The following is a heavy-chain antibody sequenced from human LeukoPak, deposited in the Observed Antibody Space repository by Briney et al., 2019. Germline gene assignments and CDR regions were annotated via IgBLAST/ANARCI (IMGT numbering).Heavy chain of an antibody. CDR2: FYYIGISGTT. CDR3: ARGLEYSLYYFDY. V-gene: IGHV4-59*01. Sequence: SETLSLTCTVSGGSFSGYYWNWIRQPPGKGLEWIGYFYYIGISGTTTYNPSLKSRVTISADTSKKQFSLRLSSVTAADTAVYYCARGLEYSLYYFDYWGQGTLVTVSS. CDR1: GGSFSGYY. J-gene: IGHJ4*02. D-gene: IGHD1-1*01.